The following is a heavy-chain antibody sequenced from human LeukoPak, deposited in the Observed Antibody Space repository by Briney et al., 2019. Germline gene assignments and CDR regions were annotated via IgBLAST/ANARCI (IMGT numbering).Heavy chain of an antibody. D-gene: IGHD6-19*01. CDR1: GFTFSSYG. Sequence: GGSLRLSCAASGFTFSSYGMHWVRQAPGKGLEWVAVISYDGSNKYYADSVKGRFTISRDNSKNTLYLQMNSLRAEDTAVCYCAKPRVSSGWYWFNYWGQGTLVTVSS. V-gene: IGHV3-30*18. J-gene: IGHJ4*02. CDR3: AKPRVSSGWYWFNY. CDR2: ISYDGSNK.